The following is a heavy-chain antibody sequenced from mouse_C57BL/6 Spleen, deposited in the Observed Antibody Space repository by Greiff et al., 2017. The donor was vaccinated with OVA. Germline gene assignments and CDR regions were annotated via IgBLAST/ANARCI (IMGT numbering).Heavy chain of an antibody. J-gene: IGHJ2*01. CDR1: GYSFTDYN. D-gene: IGHD1-2*01. CDR2: INPNYGTT. Sequence: LQESGPELVKPGASVKISCKASGYSFTDYNMNWVKQSTGKSLEWIGVINPNYGTTSYNQKFKGKATLTVDQSSSTAYMQLNSLTSEDSAGYHCGRGTTAFDYWGKGTTLTVSS. V-gene: IGHV1-39*01. CDR3: GRGTTAFDY.